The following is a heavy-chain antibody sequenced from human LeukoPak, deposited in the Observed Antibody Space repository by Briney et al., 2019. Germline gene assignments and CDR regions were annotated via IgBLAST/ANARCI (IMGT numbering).Heavy chain of an antibody. CDR2: INPHSGGT. J-gene: IGHJ4*02. CDR1: GYTFTGYY. Sequence: ASVKVSCKASGYTFTGYYMHWVRQAPAQGLEWMGWINPHSGGTNYAQKFQGRVTMTRDTSTSTAYMALSRLRSDDTAVYYCARDRPGDGYCSGGSCYSGRDYWGQGTLVTVSS. D-gene: IGHD2-15*01. V-gene: IGHV1-2*02. CDR3: ARDRPGDGYCSGGSCYSGRDY.